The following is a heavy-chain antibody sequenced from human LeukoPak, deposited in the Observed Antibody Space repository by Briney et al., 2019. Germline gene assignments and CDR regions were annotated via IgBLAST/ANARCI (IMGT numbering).Heavy chain of an antibody. CDR2: IASDGSST. CDR3: ARLMAVRLGGMDV. CDR1: GFTFSSYW. D-gene: IGHD6-19*01. V-gene: IGHV3-74*01. J-gene: IGHJ6*02. Sequence: GGSLRLSCAASGFTFSSYWMHWVRQAPGKGLVWVSRIASDGSSTNYADSVKGRFTISRDNAKDTLYLQMNSLRAGDTAVYYCARLMAVRLGGMDVWGQGTTVTVSS.